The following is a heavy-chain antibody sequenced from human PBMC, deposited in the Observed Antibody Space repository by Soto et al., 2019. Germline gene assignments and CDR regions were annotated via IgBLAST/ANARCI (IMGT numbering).Heavy chain of an antibody. D-gene: IGHD1-1*01. Sequence: GGSLTLSCAASGFTFSSYGMHWARQAPGKGLEWVAVISYDGSNKYYADSVKGRFTISRDNSKNTLYLQMNSLRAEDTAVYYCAKVHITWNGVIDYWGQGTVVTVSS. J-gene: IGHJ4*01. V-gene: IGHV3-30*18. CDR2: ISYDGSNK. CDR1: GFTFSSYG. CDR3: AKVHITWNGVIDY.